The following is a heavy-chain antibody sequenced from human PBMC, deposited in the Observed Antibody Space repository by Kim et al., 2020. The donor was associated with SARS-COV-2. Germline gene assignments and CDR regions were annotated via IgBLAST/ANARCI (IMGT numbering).Heavy chain of an antibody. D-gene: IGHD5-12*01. V-gene: IGHV3-15*01. CDR1: GFTFSNAW. J-gene: IGHJ6*02. Sequence: GGSLRLSCAASGFTFSNAWMSWVRQAPGKGLEWVGRIKSKTDGGTTDYAAPVKGRFTISRDDSKNTLYLQMNSLKTEDTAVYYCTTAGYSGYDEGFADYYYGMDVWGQGTTVTVSS. CDR2: IKSKTDGGTT. CDR3: TTAGYSGYDEGFADYYYGMDV.